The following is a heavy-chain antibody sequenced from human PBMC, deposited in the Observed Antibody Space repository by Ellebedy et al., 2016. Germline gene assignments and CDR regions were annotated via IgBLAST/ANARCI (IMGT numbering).Heavy chain of an antibody. CDR2: ISGSGGST. CDR3: ARGYRYGLDY. D-gene: IGHD5-18*01. V-gene: IGHV3-23*01. Sequence: GGSLRLSXAASGFTFSSYAMSWVRQAPGKGLEWVSAISGSGGSTYYADSVKGRFTISRDNAHNTLYLQMNSLRAEDTAVYFCARGYRYGLDYWGQGTLVTVSS. J-gene: IGHJ4*02. CDR1: GFTFSSYA.